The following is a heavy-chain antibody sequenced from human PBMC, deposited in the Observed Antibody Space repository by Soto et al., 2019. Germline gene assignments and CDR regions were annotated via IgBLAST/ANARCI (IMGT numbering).Heavy chain of an antibody. CDR2: ISSSSSTI. CDR1: GFTFSSYS. Sequence: EVQLVESGGGLVQPGGSLRLSCAASGFTFSSYSMNWVRQAPGKGLEWVSYISSSSSTICYADSVKGRFTISRDNAKNSLYLQMNSLRAEDTAVYYCARDSVAARGWYYYYYMDVWGKGTTVTVSS. D-gene: IGHD2-15*01. V-gene: IGHV3-48*01. CDR3: ARDSVAARGWYYYYYMDV. J-gene: IGHJ6*03.